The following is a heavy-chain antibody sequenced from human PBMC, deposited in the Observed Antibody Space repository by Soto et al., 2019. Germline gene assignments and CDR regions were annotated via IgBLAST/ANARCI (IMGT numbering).Heavy chain of an antibody. J-gene: IGHJ4*02. V-gene: IGHV4-31*03. D-gene: IGHD2-2*01. CDR2: IYYTGRT. CDR3: ARAYCSSTSCRLFDY. Sequence: PSETLSLTCIVSGGSIKSGGYYWSWIRQHPGRGLEWIGYIYYTGRTYYNPSLESRVTFSVDTSKNQFSLKLSSVTAADTAVYYCARAYCSSTSCRLFDYWGQGTLVTVSS. CDR1: GGSIKSGGYY.